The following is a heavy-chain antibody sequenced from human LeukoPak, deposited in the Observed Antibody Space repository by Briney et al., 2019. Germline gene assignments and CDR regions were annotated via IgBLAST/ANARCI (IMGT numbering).Heavy chain of an antibody. CDR1: GFTFSSYA. Sequence: GGSLRLSCAASGFTFSSYAMSWVRQAPGKGLEWVSAISGSGGSTYYADSVKGRFTISRDNSKNTPYLQMNSLRAEDTAVYYCAKSWAPDYGDYAVDYWGQGTLVTVSS. CDR3: AKSWAPDYGDYAVDY. D-gene: IGHD4-17*01. V-gene: IGHV3-23*01. J-gene: IGHJ4*02. CDR2: ISGSGGST.